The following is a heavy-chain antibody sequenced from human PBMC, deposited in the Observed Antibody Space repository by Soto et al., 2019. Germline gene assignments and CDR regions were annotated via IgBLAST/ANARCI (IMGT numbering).Heavy chain of an antibody. D-gene: IGHD3-22*01. CDR1: GGSFNRHT. CDR3: ARGWGYDSTDYYYAY. V-gene: IGHV1-69*01. Sequence: QVQLVQSGAEVRQPGSSVRVSCKASGGSFNRHTISWVRQAPGQGLEWMGGIIPIFGTANHAQKFQGRVTIIADESTSTVYIELSSLRSDDTAIYYCARGWGYDSTDYYYAYWGQGTLVIVSS. J-gene: IGHJ4*02. CDR2: IIPIFGTA.